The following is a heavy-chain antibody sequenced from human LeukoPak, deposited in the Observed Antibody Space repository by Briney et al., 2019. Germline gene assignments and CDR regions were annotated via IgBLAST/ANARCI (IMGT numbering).Heavy chain of an antibody. D-gene: IGHD2-15*01. CDR1: GFSFTSYW. CDR3: ARDPGWSSFDL. CDR2: INQDAGTT. V-gene: IGHV3-7*03. Sequence: PGGSLRLSCVASGFSFTSYWMSWVRQAPGKDLEFVANINQDAGTTNYVDSVKGRFTISRDNAENPLYLQMSSLRAEDTALYYCARDPGWSSFDLWGQGIMVTVSS. J-gene: IGHJ3*01.